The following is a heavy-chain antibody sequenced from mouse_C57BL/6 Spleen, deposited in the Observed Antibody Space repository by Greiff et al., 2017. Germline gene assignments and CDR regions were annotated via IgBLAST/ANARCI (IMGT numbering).Heavy chain of an antibody. CDR3: ARTGNPAGFAY. CDR2: IDPSDSET. V-gene: IGHV1-52*01. CDR1: GYTFTSYW. Sequence: QVHVKQPGAELVRPGSSVKLSCKASGYTFTSYWMHWVKQRPIQGLEWIGNIDPSDSETHYNQKFKDKATLTVDKSSSTAYMQLSSLTSEDSAVYSCARTGNPAGFAYWGQGTLVTVSA. J-gene: IGHJ3*01.